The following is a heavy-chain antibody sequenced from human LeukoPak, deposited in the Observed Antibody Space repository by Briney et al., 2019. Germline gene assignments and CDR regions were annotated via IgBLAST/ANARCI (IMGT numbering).Heavy chain of an antibody. J-gene: IGHJ6*02. CDR2: INPNSGGT. V-gene: IGHV1-2*02. D-gene: IGHD2-15*01. CDR1: GYTFTGYY. CDR3: ARDYCSGGSCYYGMDV. Sequence: ASVKVSCKASGYTFTGYYMHWVRQAPGQGLEWMGWINPNSGGTNYAQKFQGRVTMTRDTSISTAYMELSRLRSDDTAVYYCARDYCSGGSCYYGMDVWGQGTTVTVSS.